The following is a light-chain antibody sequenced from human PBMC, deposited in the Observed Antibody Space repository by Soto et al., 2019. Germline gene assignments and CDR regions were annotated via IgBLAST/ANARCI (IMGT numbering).Light chain of an antibody. CDR1: QSVGSN. Sequence: MTQSPATLSVSPRERATLSCRASQSVGSNLAWYQQRPGQAPRLLIYGASTRATGIPARFSGSGSGTEFTLTISSLQSEDFAVYYCQQYNNWPPTFGQGTKVDI. J-gene: IGKJ1*01. CDR3: QQYNNWPPT. CDR2: GAS. V-gene: IGKV3-15*01.